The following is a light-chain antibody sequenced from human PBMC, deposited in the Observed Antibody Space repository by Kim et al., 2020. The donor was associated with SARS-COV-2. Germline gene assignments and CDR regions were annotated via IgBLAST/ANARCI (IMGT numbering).Light chain of an antibody. CDR2: DAS. Sequence: PGESATLSCRASQSVSTYFAWYQQKPGQAPRLLIYDASNRATGVPARFSGSGSGTDFTLTISSLQSEDFAVYYCQQRSNWPPALTFGGGTKVDIK. V-gene: IGKV3-11*01. J-gene: IGKJ4*01. CDR3: QQRSNWPPALT. CDR1: QSVSTY.